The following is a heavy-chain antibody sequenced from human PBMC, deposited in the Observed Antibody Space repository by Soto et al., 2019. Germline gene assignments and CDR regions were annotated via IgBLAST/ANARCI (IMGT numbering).Heavy chain of an antibody. V-gene: IGHV4-61*01. J-gene: IGHJ4*02. CDR3: ARRVYYYDSSGHFDY. Sequence: SETLSLTCTVSGGSVSSGSYYWSWIRQPPGKGLEWIGYIYYSGSTNYNPSLKSRVTISVDTSKNQFSLKLSSVTAADTAAYYCARRVYYYDSSGHFDYWGQGTLVTVSS. CDR1: GGSVSSGSYY. CDR2: IYYSGST. D-gene: IGHD3-22*01.